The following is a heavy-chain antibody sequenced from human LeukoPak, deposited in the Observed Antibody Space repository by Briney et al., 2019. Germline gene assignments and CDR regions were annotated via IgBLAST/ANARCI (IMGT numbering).Heavy chain of an antibody. D-gene: IGHD2-21*02. CDR3: ARVSERLLPSFKWFDP. V-gene: IGHV3-30-3*01. CDR1: EFTFSNYA. CDR2: ISYDGSNK. Sequence: GGSLGLSCAASEFTFSNYAMHWVRQAPGKGLEWVAVISYDGSNKYYADSVKGRFTISRDNSKNTLYLQMNSLRPEDTALYYCARVSERLLPSFKWFDPWGQGTLVTVSS. J-gene: IGHJ5*02.